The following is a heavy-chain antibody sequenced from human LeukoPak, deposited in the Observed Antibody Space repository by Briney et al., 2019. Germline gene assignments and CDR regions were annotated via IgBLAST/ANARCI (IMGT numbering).Heavy chain of an antibody. CDR1: GGTFSSYA. CDR3: TRWESGTHPFDY. J-gene: IGHJ4*02. D-gene: IGHD1-26*01. Sequence: GASVKVSCKASGGTFSSYAISWVRQAPGQGLEWMGRIIPILGIANYAQKFQGRVTITADKSTSTAYMELSSLRSEDTAVYYCTRWESGTHPFDYWGQGTLVTVSS. CDR2: IIPILGIA. V-gene: IGHV1-69*04.